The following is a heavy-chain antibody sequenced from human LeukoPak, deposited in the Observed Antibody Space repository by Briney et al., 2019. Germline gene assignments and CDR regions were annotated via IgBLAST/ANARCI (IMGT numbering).Heavy chain of an antibody. CDR2: ISGSGGST. CDR3: AKTPLAVAPGDFFDN. D-gene: IGHD6-19*01. Sequence: HPGGSLRLSCEASGFTFSSYAMSWVRQAPGKGLEWVSGISGSGGSTYYADSVKGRFTISRDNSKNTLYLQMNSLRADDTAVYYCAKTPLAVAPGDFFDNWGQGTLVTVSS. CDR1: GFTFSSYA. J-gene: IGHJ4*02. V-gene: IGHV3-23*01.